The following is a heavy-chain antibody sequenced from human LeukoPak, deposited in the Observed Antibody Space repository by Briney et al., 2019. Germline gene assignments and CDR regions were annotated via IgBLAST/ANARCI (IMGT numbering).Heavy chain of an antibody. J-gene: IGHJ4*02. D-gene: IGHD3-16*01. V-gene: IGHV1-18*01. CDR1: GYTFTSYG. CDR2: ISAYNGNT. Sequence: GASVKVSCKASGYTFTSYGISWVRQAPGQGLEWMGWISAYNGNTNYAQKLQGRVTMTTDTSTSTAYMELRSLRSDDTAVYYCRRMTYDYVWEEGNDYWGQGTLVTVSS. CDR3: RRMTYDYVWEEGNDY.